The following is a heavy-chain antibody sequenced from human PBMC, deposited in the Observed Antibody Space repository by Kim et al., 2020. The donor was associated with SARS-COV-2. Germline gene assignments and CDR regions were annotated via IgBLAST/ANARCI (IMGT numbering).Heavy chain of an antibody. CDR3: AREGGLLWFGELFHGAYYGMDV. V-gene: IGHV1-2*04. D-gene: IGHD3-10*01. Sequence: ASVKVSCKASGYTFTGYYMHWVRQAPGQGLEWMGWINPNSGGTNYAQKFQGWVTMTRDTSISTAYMELSRLRSDDTAVYYCAREGGLLWFGELFHGAYYGMDVWGQGPTVTVSS. CDR2: INPNSGGT. J-gene: IGHJ6*02. CDR1: GYTFTGYY.